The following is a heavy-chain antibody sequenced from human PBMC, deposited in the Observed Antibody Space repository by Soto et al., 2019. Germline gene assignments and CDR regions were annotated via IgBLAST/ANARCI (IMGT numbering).Heavy chain of an antibody. CDR1: GFTFSSYA. D-gene: IGHD2-2*01. CDR3: AKGSSASRPYHFDY. Sequence: EVQLLESGGGLVQPGGSLRLSCAASGFTFSSYAMSWVRQAPGKGLEWVSAISDTGGSTYYADSVSGRFTISRDNSKNTLSLQMNSLRAEDTAVYYCAKGSSASRPYHFDYWGQGTLVTVSS. CDR2: ISDTGGST. J-gene: IGHJ4*02. V-gene: IGHV3-23*01.